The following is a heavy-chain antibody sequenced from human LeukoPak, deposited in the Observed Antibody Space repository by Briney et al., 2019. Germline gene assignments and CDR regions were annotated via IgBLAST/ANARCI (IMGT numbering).Heavy chain of an antibody. D-gene: IGHD2-15*01. J-gene: IGHJ4*02. CDR3: ARAQVVVAAMGS. V-gene: IGHV3-21*01. CDR1: GFTFSSYS. Sequence: GGSLRLSCAASGFTFSSYSMNWVRQAPGKGLEWVSSISGSSSYIYYADSVKGRFTISRDNAKNSLYLQMNSPRAEDTAVYYCARAQVVVAAMGSWGQGTLVTVSS. CDR2: ISGSSSYI.